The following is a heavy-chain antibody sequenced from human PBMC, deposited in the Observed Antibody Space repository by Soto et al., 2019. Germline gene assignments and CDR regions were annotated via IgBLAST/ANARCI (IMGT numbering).Heavy chain of an antibody. V-gene: IGHV4-39*01. D-gene: IGHD3-3*01. CDR2: IYYSGST. J-gene: IGHJ4*02. CDR3: ATHLYDFWSGYPGPFDY. Sequence: SETLSLTCTVSGGSISSSSYYWGWIRQPPGKGLEWIGSIYYSGSTYYNPSLKSRVTISVDTSKNQFSLKLSSVTAADTAVYYCATHLYDFWSGYPGPFDYWGQGTLVTVSS. CDR1: GGSISSSSYY.